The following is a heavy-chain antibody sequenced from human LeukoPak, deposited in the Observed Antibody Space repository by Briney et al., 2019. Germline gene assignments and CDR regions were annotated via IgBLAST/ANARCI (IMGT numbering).Heavy chain of an antibody. CDR1: GFTFSRYS. J-gene: IGHJ3*02. D-gene: IGHD2-21*02. V-gene: IGHV3-21*01. Sequence: KPGGSLRLSCGASGFTFSRYSMNWVRQAPGKGLEWVSSISSSGSYIYYADSVKGRFTISRDNAKNSLYLQMNSLRAEDTAVYYCASRNQYCGGDCFWAFDIWGRGIMVTVSS. CDR3: ASRNQYCGGDCFWAFDI. CDR2: ISSSGSYI.